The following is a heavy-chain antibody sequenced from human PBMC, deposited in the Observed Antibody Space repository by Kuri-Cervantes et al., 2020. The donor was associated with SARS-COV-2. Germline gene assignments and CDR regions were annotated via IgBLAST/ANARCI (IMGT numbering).Heavy chain of an antibody. CDR3: ARVVLDTATYDY. J-gene: IGHJ4*02. CDR1: GGSISSGDYY. D-gene: IGHD5-18*01. CDR2: IYYSGST. Sequence: SCTVSGGSISSGDYYWSWIRQPPGKGLEWIGYIYYSGSTYYNPSLKSRVTISVDTSKNQFSLKLSSVTAADTAVYYCARVVLDTATYDYRGQGTLVTVSS. V-gene: IGHV4-30-4*08.